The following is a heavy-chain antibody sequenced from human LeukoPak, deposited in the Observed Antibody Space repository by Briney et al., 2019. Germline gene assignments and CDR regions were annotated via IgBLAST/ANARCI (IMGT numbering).Heavy chain of an antibody. CDR2: INPSSGAT. V-gene: IGHV1-2*02. CDR3: ARDVGTVTTI. CDR1: GYTFTGYS. Sequence: GVSVKVSCKASGYTFTGYSMHWVRQAPGQGLEWMGWINPSSGATNFAQKFQGRVTMTWDTSLNTAYMELSSLRSDDTAVYYCARDVGTVTTIWGQGTLVTVSS. D-gene: IGHD4-11*01. J-gene: IGHJ4*02.